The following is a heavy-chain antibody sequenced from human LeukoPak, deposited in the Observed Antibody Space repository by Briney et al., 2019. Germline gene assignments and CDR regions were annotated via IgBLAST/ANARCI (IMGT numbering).Heavy chain of an antibody. CDR1: GFTFTTYG. Sequence: GGSLRLSCAASGFTFTTYGMHWVRQAPGKGLEWVAFIQNDEIDKFYADSVKGRFTISRDNSMSTLYLQMNSLRAEDTAVYYCAKERKLLPFDYWGQGTLVTVSS. V-gene: IGHV3-30*02. CDR3: AKERKLLPFDY. J-gene: IGHJ4*02. D-gene: IGHD4-23*01. CDR2: IQNDEIDK.